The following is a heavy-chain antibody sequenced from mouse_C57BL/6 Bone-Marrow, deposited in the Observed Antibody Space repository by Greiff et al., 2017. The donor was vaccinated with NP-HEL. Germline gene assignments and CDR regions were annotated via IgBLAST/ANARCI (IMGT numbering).Heavy chain of an antibody. Sequence: EVQLVESGGDLVKPGGSLKLSCAASGFTFSSYGMSWVRQTPDKRLEWVATISSGGSYTYYPDSVKGRFTISRDNAKNTLYLQMSSLKSEDTAMYYCARPPYYYGSSSAWFAYWGQGTLVTVSA. CDR1: GFTFSSYG. D-gene: IGHD1-1*01. J-gene: IGHJ3*01. V-gene: IGHV5-6*01. CDR2: ISSGGSYT. CDR3: ARPPYYYGSSSAWFAY.